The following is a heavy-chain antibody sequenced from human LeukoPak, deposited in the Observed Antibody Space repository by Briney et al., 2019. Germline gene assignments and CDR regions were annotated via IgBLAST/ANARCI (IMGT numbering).Heavy chain of an antibody. Sequence: APVKVSCKASGYTFTDYYIHWVRQAPGQGLEWMGWINPNSGDTNYAQKFQGRVTMTRDTSISTAYMELSRLRSDDTAMYYCARDGQGSGQEYSFDYWGQGTLVTASS. V-gene: IGHV1-2*02. J-gene: IGHJ4*02. CDR1: GYTFTDYY. CDR3: ARDGQGSGQEYSFDY. CDR2: INPNSGDT. D-gene: IGHD6-19*01.